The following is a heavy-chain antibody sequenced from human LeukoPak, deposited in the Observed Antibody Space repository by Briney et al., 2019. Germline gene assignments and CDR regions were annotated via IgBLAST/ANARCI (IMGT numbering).Heavy chain of an antibody. Sequence: GGSLRLSCAASGFTFSSYEMNWVRQAPGKGLEWVSGIRGDGVTTYYADSVKGRFTISRDNSKNTLYLQMNSLRAEDTAVYYCAKRGAEVGATVAPGDYWGQGTLVTVSS. D-gene: IGHD1-26*01. J-gene: IGHJ4*02. CDR2: IRGDGVTT. CDR3: AKRGAEVGATVAPGDY. CDR1: GFTFSSYE. V-gene: IGHV3-23*01.